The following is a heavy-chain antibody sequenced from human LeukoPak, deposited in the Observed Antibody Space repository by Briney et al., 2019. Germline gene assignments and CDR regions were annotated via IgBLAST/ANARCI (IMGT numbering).Heavy chain of an antibody. CDR2: INWNSGSI. CDR1: GFTFDDYA. D-gene: IGHD1-14*01. CDR3: ARGIPGGFDY. V-gene: IGHV3-9*01. Sequence: PGRSLRLSCAASGFTFDDYAMHWVRQAPGKGLEWVSGINWNSGSIGYADSVKGRFTISRDNAKNSLYLQMNSLRAGDTAVYYCARGIPGGFDYWGQGTLVTVSS. J-gene: IGHJ4*02.